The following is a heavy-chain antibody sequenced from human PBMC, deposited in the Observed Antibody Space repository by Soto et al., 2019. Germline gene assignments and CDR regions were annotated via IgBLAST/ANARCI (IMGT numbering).Heavy chain of an antibody. J-gene: IGHJ5*02. V-gene: IGHV3-21*01. Sequence: EVQLVESGGGLVKPGGSLRLSCAASGFTFSSYSMNWVRQAPGKGLXXXXSIXSSSSYIYYADSVKGRFTISRDNAKNSLYLQMNSLRAEDTAVYYCARDDYYYGSGAALNWFDPWGQGTLVTVSS. D-gene: IGHD3-10*01. CDR1: GFTFSSYS. CDR2: IXSSSSYI. CDR3: ARDDYYYGSGAALNWFDP.